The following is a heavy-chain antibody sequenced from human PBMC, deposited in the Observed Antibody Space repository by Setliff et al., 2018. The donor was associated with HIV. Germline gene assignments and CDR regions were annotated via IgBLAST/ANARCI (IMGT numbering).Heavy chain of an antibody. V-gene: IGHV4-34*01. CDR1: GGSFSGYY. J-gene: IGHJ5*02. D-gene: IGHD3-10*01. CDR3: ARGYYGSGSYWWFDP. Sequence: SETLSLTCAVYGGSFSGYYWSWIRQPPGKGLEWIGEINHSGSTNYNPSLKSRVTISVDTSKNQFSLNLSSVTAADTAVYYCARGYYGSGSYWWFDPWGQGTLVTVSS. CDR2: INHSGST.